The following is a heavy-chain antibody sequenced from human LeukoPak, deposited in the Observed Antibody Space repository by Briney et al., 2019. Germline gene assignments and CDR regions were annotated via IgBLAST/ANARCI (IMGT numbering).Heavy chain of an antibody. CDR1: GFTFSAFA. CDR3: AKDLSYTSGASDH. CDR2: ITDDGYNT. Sequence: PGGSLRLFCAASGFTFSAFAMTWVRQAPGKGLEWVSTITDDGYNTYSADSVKGRITFSRDNSKNTLSLQLRSLRAEDTAVYYCAKDLSYTSGASDHWGQGTLVTVSS. J-gene: IGHJ4*02. D-gene: IGHD6-19*01. V-gene: IGHV3-23*01.